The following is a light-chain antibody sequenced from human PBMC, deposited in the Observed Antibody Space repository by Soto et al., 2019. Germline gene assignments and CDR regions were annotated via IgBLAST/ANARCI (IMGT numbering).Light chain of an antibody. Sequence: EIVMTQSPATLSVSPGERATLSCRASQSVSSNLAWYQQKPGQAPRLLIYGVSTRATGIPARFRGSGSGTEFTLTISSLQSEDFAVYYCQHYNNRPLTFGGGTKVEIK. J-gene: IGKJ4*01. CDR2: GVS. CDR3: QHYNNRPLT. CDR1: QSVSSN. V-gene: IGKV3-15*01.